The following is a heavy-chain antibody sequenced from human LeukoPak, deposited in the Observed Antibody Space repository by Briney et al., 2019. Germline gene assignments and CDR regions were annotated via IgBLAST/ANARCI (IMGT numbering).Heavy chain of an antibody. CDR3: AREVGERWTSRISSPLDY. Sequence: SGKVSCKASGGTFSSYAISWERQAPGQGLELMGGFIPIFGTANYAQKFQGRGTFTTDGYTSKASLELNSLRSEDTAVYYCAREVGERWTSRISSPLDYWGQGTLVTVSS. CDR1: GGTFSSYA. D-gene: IGHD5-24*01. V-gene: IGHV1-69*05. CDR2: FIPIFGTA. J-gene: IGHJ4*02.